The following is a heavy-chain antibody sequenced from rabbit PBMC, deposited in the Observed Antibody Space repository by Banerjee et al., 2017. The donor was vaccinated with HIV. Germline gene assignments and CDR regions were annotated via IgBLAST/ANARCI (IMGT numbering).Heavy chain of an antibody. D-gene: IGHD3-1*01. J-gene: IGHJ4*01. CDR3: ARWGGYYFNL. V-gene: IGHV1S45*01. CDR2: IGSGSGNT. Sequence: QEQLVESGGGLVKPGGSLTLTCTASGFDFSGSYWICWVRQAPGEGLEWIACIGSGSGNTGYATWAKGRFTISKTSSTTVTLQMTSLTAADTATYFCARWGGYYFNLWGPGTLVTVS. CDR1: GFDFSGSYW.